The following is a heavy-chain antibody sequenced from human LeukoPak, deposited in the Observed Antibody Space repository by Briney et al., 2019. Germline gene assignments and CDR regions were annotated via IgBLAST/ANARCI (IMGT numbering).Heavy chain of an antibody. CDR1: GFTFSTYW. V-gene: IGHV3-74*01. CDR2: INSDGSRT. D-gene: IGHD2-2*01. J-gene: IGHJ6*02. Sequence: GGSLRLSCAASGFTFSTYWMHWVRQAPGKGLVWVSRINSDGSRTTYADSVKGRFTISRDSSKNTLYLQMNSLRADDTAVYYCARLLVVVPATMANYGMDVWGQGTTVTVSS. CDR3: ARLLVVVPATMANYGMDV.